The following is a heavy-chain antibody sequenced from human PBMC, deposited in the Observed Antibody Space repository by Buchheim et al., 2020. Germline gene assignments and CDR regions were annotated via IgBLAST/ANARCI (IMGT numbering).Heavy chain of an antibody. CDR2: INSDGSSQ. Sequence: EVQLVESGGGLVQPGGSLRLSCAASGFTFSSYWMHWVRQAPGKGLVWVSRINSDGSSQSYADSVKGRFTISRDNAKKRLYVQMNSLRAEDTAVYYCARDRRHVYYDFWSAPYLGYWGQGTL. D-gene: IGHD3-3*01. V-gene: IGHV3-74*01. CDR1: GFTFSSYW. CDR3: ARDRRHVYYDFWSAPYLGY. J-gene: IGHJ4*02.